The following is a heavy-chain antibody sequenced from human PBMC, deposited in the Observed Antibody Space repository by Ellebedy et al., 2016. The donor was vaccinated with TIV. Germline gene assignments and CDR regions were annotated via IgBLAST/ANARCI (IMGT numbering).Heavy chain of an antibody. CDR2: ISYDGDNK. Sequence: GESLKISCSASGFSFSRYGMHWVRQAPGKGLEWVAVISYDGDNKYYGDSVKGRFSISRDNAKNTLPLQMNSLRGEDTAVYFFAREVFADHPNYYSYAMDVWGQGTTVTVS. V-gene: IGHV3-30*03. CDR1: GFSFSRYG. D-gene: IGHD3-10*02. CDR3: AREVFADHPNYYSYAMDV. J-gene: IGHJ6*02.